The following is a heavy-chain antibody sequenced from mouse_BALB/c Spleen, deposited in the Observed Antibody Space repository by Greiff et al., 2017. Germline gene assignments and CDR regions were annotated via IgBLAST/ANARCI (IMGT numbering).Heavy chain of an antibody. J-gene: IGHJ4*01. CDR3: ARWWDWDGAMDY. CDR2: IDPANGNT. D-gene: IGHD4-1*01. CDR1: GFNIKDTY. V-gene: IGHV14-3*02. Sequence: EVQLQESGAELVKPGASVKLSCTASGFNIKDTYMHWVKQRPEQGLEWIGRIDPANGNTKYDPKFQGKATITADTSSNTAYLQLSSLTSEDTAGYYCARWWDWDGAMDYGGQGTAVTVAS.